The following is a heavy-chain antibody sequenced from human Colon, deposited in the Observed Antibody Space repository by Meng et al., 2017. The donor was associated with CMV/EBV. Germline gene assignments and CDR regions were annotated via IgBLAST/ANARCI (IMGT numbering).Heavy chain of an antibody. CDR1: GFSFSTFG. J-gene: IGHJ4*02. CDR2: INGGIGLTT. CDR3: VRGSDFDN. Sequence: WESLTLSCAASGFSFSTFGMTWVRHAPGKGLEWVALINGGIGLTTYYGDSVKGRFTVSRDNSKNTLYLQMSSLRDDDTAMYYCVRGSDFDNWGQGTLVTVSS. D-gene: IGHD6-6*01. V-gene: IGHV3-23*03.